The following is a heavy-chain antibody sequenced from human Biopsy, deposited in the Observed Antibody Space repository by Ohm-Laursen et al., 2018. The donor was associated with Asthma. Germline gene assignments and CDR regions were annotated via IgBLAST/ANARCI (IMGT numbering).Heavy chain of an antibody. CDR2: IYPSGIT. CDR3: ARHVKGVSVFDI. V-gene: IGHV4-4*01. CDR1: GDSISSTYW. D-gene: IGHD3-10*01. J-gene: IGHJ3*02. Sequence: PGTLSLTCAVSGDSISSTYWWSWVRQPPGKGLEWIGEIYPSGITNYNPSLKSRVTISVDKSKNQFSLKLSSVTAADTAVYSCARHVKGVSVFDIWGQGTMVIVSS.